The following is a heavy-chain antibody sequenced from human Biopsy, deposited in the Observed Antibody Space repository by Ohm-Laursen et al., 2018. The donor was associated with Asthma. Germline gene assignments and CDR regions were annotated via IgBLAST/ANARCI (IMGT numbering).Heavy chain of an antibody. CDR1: GFAVSRDH. CDR3: ARGDSSNWSHYYFDY. V-gene: IGHV3-53*01. Sequence: LSLTCAASGFAVSRDHMFWVRQAPGKGLEWVSVIYSGGTSHTADSVRGRFTISRDYSKNTLYLQMHSLRAEDTAVYYCARGDSSNWSHYYFDYWGQGTLVTVSS. CDR2: IYSGGTS. J-gene: IGHJ4*02. D-gene: IGHD3-22*01.